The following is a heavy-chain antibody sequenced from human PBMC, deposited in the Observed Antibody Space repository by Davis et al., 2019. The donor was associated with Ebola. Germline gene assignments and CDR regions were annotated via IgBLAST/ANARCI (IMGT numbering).Heavy chain of an antibody. CDR1: GGSISSGDYY. Sequence: SETLSLICTVSGGSISSGDYYWSWIRQPPGKGLEWIGEINHSGSTNYNPSLKSRVTITVDTSKNQFSLKLSSVTAADTAVYYCARGRQMGWFDPWGQGTLVTVSS. CDR2: INHSGST. CDR3: ARGRQMGWFDP. V-gene: IGHV4-39*07. J-gene: IGHJ5*02. D-gene: IGHD5-24*01.